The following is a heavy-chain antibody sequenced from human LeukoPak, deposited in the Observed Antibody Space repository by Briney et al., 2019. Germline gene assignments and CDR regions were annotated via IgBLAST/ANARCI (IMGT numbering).Heavy chain of an antibody. CDR3: ARGEVYYYDSSGYYYYYYYMDV. D-gene: IGHD3-22*01. CDR2: INSDGSST. J-gene: IGHJ6*03. Sequence: GGSLRLSCAASGFTFSSYWMHWVRQAPGKGLVWVSRINSDGSSTSYADSVKGRFTISRDNAENTLYLQMNSLRAEDTAVYYCARGEVYYYDSSGYYYYYYYMDVWGKGTTVTVSS. CDR1: GFTFSSYW. V-gene: IGHV3-74*01.